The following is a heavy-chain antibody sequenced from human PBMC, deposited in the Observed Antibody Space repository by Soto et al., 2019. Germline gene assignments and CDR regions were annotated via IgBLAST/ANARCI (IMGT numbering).Heavy chain of an antibody. CDR3: ASRQQLAHDAFDI. Sequence: GAPVKVCCKVSGYTLTEFYMHWARQAPGKGLEWMGGFDPEDGETIYAQKFQGRVTMTEDTSTDTAYMEPSSLRSEDTAVYYCASRQQLAHDAFDIWGQGTMVTRLL. CDR2: FDPEDGET. D-gene: IGHD6-13*01. J-gene: IGHJ3*02. V-gene: IGHV1-24*01. CDR1: GYTLTEFY.